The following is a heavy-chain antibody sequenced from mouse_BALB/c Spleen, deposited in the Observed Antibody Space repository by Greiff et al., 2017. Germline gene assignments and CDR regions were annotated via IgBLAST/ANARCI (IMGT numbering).Heavy chain of an antibody. Sequence: QVQLQQSGAELAKPGASVKMSCKASGYTFTSYWMHWVKQRPGQGLEWIGYINPSTGYTEYNQKFKDKATLTADKSSSTAYMQLSSLTSEDSAVYYCARSAPDYGYAMDYWGQGTSVTVSS. CDR2: INPSTGYT. V-gene: IGHV1-7*01. CDR1: GYTFTSYW. J-gene: IGHJ4*01. CDR3: ARSAPDYGYAMDY. D-gene: IGHD1-1*01.